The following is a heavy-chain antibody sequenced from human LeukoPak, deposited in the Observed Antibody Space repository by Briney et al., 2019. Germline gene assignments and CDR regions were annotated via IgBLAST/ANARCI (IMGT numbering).Heavy chain of an antibody. J-gene: IGHJ3*02. CDR2: ISGSGGST. D-gene: IGHD3-3*01. V-gene: IGHV3-23*01. Sequence: GGSLRLSCAASGVTFSSSWMSWVRQAPGKGLEWVSAISGSGGSTYYADSVKGRFTISRDNSKNTLYLQMNSLRAEDTAVYYCAKDPIVTIFGEDAFDIWGQGTMVTVSS. CDR1: GVTFSSSW. CDR3: AKDPIVTIFGEDAFDI.